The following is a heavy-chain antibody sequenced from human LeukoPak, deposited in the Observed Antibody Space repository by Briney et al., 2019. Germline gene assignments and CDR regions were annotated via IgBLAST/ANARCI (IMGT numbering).Heavy chain of an antibody. D-gene: IGHD1-26*01. J-gene: IGHJ4*02. Sequence: GGSLRLSCAASGFTVSSNYMNWVRQAPGKGLEWVAVISYDGSNKYYADSVKGRFTISRDNSKNTLYLQMNSLRAEDTAVYYCARDPGGSYEVPLDYWGQGTLVTVSS. CDR2: ISYDGSNK. CDR3: ARDPGGSYEVPLDY. CDR1: GFTVSSNY. V-gene: IGHV3-30-3*01.